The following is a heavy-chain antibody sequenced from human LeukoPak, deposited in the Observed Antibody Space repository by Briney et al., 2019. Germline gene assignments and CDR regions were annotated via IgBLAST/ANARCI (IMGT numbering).Heavy chain of an antibody. CDR3: ARMEYCSGGSCYSFYYYYMDV. V-gene: IGHV4-34*01. CDR2: INHSGST. CDR1: GGSFSGYY. J-gene: IGHJ6*03. D-gene: IGHD2-15*01. Sequence: SETLSLTCAVYGGSFSGYYWSWIRQPPGKGLEWIGEINHSGSTNYNPSLKSRVTISVDTSKNQFSLKLSSVTAADTAVYYCARMEYCSGGSCYSFYYYYMDVWGEGTTVTVSS.